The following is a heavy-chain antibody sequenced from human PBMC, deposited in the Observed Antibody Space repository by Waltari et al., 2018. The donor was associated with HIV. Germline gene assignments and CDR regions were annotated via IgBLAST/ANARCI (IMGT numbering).Heavy chain of an antibody. CDR1: GGSIRVYS. CDR3: ARGHYYDGSGAYYYYGMDV. D-gene: IGHD3-22*01. V-gene: IGHV4-59*01. Sequence: QVQLRESGPGLVKPSETLSLACTVSGGSIRVYSWRWLRQPPGQGLEWIGYIHYSGRSDYRPSLKSRVTISVDPSKNQFSLKLGSVTAADTAGYYCARGHYYDGSGAYYYYGMDVWGQGTTVTVS. CDR2: IHYSGRS. J-gene: IGHJ6*02.